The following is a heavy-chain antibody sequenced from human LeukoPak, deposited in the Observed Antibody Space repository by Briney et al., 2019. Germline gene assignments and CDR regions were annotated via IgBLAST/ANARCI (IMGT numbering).Heavy chain of an antibody. V-gene: IGHV3-30*02. Sequence: PGGSLRLSCAASGFTFSSYGMHWVRQAPGKGLEWVAFIRYDGSNKYYADSVKGRFTISRDNSKNTLYLQMNSLRAEDTAVYYCAKDKAAAGRPPTNLDYWGQGILVTVSS. CDR3: AKDKAAAGRPPTNLDY. CDR1: GFTFSSYG. J-gene: IGHJ4*02. CDR2: IRYDGSNK. D-gene: IGHD6-13*01.